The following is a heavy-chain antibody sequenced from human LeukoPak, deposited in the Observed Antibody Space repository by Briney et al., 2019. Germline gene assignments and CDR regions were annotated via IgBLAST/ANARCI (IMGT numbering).Heavy chain of an antibody. CDR2: INPSGGST. D-gene: IGHD3-22*01. CDR3: ARASDSSGYYAPQHYFDY. Sequence: GASVKASCKASVYTFTSYYMHWVRQAPGQGLEGLGIINPSGGSTSYAQKFQGRVTMTRDTSTSTVYMELSSLRSEDTAVYYCARASDSSGYYAPQHYFDYWGQGTLVTVSS. V-gene: IGHV1-46*03. J-gene: IGHJ4*02. CDR1: VYTFTSYY.